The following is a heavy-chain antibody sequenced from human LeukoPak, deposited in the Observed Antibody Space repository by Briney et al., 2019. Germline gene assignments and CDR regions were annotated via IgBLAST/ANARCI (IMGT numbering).Heavy chain of an antibody. D-gene: IGHD2-2*01. CDR2: IIWNSGSI. CDR1: GFTFDDYA. Sequence: PGGSLSLSCAASGFTFDDYAMHWARQVPGKGREWGSGIIWNSGSIGYADSVKGRFTISRDNTKKSLYLQMNSLRAEDTALYYCAKGLGYCSSTSCSKLSYYYGMDVWGQGTTVTVSS. V-gene: IGHV3-9*01. CDR3: AKGLGYCSSTSCSKLSYYYGMDV. J-gene: IGHJ6*02.